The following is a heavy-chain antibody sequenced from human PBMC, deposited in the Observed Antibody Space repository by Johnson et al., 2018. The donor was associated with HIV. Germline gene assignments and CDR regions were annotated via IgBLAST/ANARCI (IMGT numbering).Heavy chain of an antibody. D-gene: IGHD3-10*01. CDR3: TTDSLDYYGSGSPYGVVAFDI. CDR2: ISWNSGSI. CDR1: GFTFDDYA. V-gene: IGHV3-9*01. Sequence: VQLVESGGGLVQPGRSLRLPCAASGFTFDDYAMYWVRQAPGKGLEWVSGISWNSGSIAYADSVKGRCTISRDNAKKSLYLQMNSLKTEDTAVYYCTTDSLDYYGSGSPYGVVAFDIWGQGTMVTVSS. J-gene: IGHJ3*02.